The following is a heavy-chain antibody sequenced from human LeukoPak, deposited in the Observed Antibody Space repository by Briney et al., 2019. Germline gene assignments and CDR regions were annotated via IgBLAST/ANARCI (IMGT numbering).Heavy chain of an antibody. CDR3: VGDGNDAMDY. J-gene: IGHJ4*02. V-gene: IGHV1-18*01. Sequence: ASVKVSCKASGYTFTSYGISWVRQAPGQGLEWLGWINGYNGNTHYAQKIQDRVTLTTDTSTSTAYMEVRSLRSDDTAVYYCVGDGNDAMDYWGQGTLVTVSS. D-gene: IGHD4-23*01. CDR2: INGYNGNT. CDR1: GYTFTSYG.